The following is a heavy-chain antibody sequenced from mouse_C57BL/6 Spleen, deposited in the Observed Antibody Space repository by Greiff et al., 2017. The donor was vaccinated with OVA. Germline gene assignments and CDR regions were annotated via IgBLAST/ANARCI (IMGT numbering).Heavy chain of an antibody. D-gene: IGHD1-1*01. CDR3: ASLGPYYYGSSYPWFAY. Sequence: VQLQQPGAELVRPGTSVKLSCKASGYTFTSYWMHWVKQRPGQGLEWIGVIDPSDSYTNYNQKFKGKATLTVDTSSSTAYMQLSSLTSEDSAVYYCASLGPYYYGSSYPWFAYWGQGTLVTVSA. CDR1: GYTFTSYW. CDR2: IDPSDSYT. V-gene: IGHV1-59*01. J-gene: IGHJ3*01.